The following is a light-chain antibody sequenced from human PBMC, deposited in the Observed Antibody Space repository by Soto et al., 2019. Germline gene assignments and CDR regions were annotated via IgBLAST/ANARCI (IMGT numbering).Light chain of an antibody. CDR2: DAY. V-gene: IGKV3-11*01. Sequence: EVVWTQSPFTLSLSPGERATLSCRASQSFRGLLAWYQQKPGQAPRLLIYDAYNRATGIPPRFSGSGSGTDFTLTISSLEPEDSAVYYCQQYKNWPLFGQGARLEIK. CDR3: QQYKNWPL. J-gene: IGKJ5*01. CDR1: QSFRGL.